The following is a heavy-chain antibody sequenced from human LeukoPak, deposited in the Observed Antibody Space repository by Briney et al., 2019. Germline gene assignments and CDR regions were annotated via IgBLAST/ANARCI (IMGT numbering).Heavy chain of an antibody. CDR1: GFTFSSYA. D-gene: IGHD3-10*02. J-gene: IGHJ6*04. V-gene: IGHV3-48*03. CDR2: ISSSGSTI. Sequence: GGSLGLSCAASGFTFSSYAMSWVRQAPGKGLEWVSYISSSGSTIYYADSVKGRFTISRDNAKNSLYLQMNSLRAEDTAVYYCAELGITMIGGVWGKGTTVTISS. CDR3: AELGITMIGGV.